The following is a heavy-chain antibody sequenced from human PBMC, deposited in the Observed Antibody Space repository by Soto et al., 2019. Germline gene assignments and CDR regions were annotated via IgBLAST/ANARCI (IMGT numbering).Heavy chain of an antibody. V-gene: IGHV1-18*01. CDR3: ARDKGADCGGDCYSTWFDP. CDR2: SSAYSGNT. Sequence: QVQLVQSGAEVKKPGASVKVSCKASGYTFTSYGISWVRQAPGQGLEWMGWSSAYSGNTNYAQKLQGRVTMTTDTSTSTAYMELRSLRSDDTAVYYCARDKGADCGGDCYSTWFDPWGQGTRVTVSS. J-gene: IGHJ5*02. CDR1: GYTFTSYG. D-gene: IGHD2-21*02.